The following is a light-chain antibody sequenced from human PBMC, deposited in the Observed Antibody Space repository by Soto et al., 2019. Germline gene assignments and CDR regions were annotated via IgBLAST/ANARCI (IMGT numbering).Light chain of an antibody. CDR1: QSISGY. CDR2: TAF. CDR3: LQTYSTPGT. Sequence: DIQMTQSPSSLSASVGDRVTITCRASQSISGYLNWYQQKPGRAPNLLIYTAFSLQSGVPSRLSGSASGTDFTLTISSRQPEDFATYYWLQTYSTPGTFGQGTKLEIK. J-gene: IGKJ2*02. V-gene: IGKV1-39*01.